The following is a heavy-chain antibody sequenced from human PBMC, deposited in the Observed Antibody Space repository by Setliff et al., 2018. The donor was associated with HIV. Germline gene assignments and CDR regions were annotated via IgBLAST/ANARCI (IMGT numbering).Heavy chain of an antibody. D-gene: IGHD3-10*01. CDR2: ISGCNGNT. V-gene: IGHV1-18*01. CDR3: TRVHCDGTGGDN. Sequence: ASVKVSCKASGYTFTNFGISWVRQAPGQGPEGMGWISGCNGNTNYAEKFQGRLTLTTDTSTSTLYLELRSLTSDDTAVYYGTRVHCDGTGGDNWGQGTLVTVSS. J-gene: IGHJ4*02. CDR1: GYTFTNFG.